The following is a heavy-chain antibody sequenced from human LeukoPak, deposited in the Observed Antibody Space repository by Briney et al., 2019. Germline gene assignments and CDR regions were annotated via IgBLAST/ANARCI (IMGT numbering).Heavy chain of an antibody. CDR1: GGSISSYY. CDR3: ARDELGIGGYGMDV. V-gene: IGHV4-59*01. Sequence: NPSETLSLTCTVSGGSISSYYWSSIRQPPGKGLEWIGYIYYSGSTNYNPSLKSRVTISVDTSKNQFSLKLSSVTAADTAVYYCARDELGIGGYGMDVWGQGTTVTVSS. D-gene: IGHD7-27*01. J-gene: IGHJ6*02. CDR2: IYYSGST.